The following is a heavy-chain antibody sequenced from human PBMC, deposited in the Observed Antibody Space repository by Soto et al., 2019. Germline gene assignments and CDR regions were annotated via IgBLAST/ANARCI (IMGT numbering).Heavy chain of an antibody. Sequence: PGESLKISCKGSGYSFTSYWIGWVRQMPGKGLEWMGIIYPGDSDTRYSPSFQGQVTISADKSISTAYLQWSSLKASDTAMYYCARDIVVVPAAHIYYYYGMDVWGQGTTVTVSS. D-gene: IGHD2-2*01. J-gene: IGHJ6*02. CDR3: ARDIVVVPAAHIYYYYGMDV. V-gene: IGHV5-51*01. CDR2: IYPGDSDT. CDR1: GYSFTSYW.